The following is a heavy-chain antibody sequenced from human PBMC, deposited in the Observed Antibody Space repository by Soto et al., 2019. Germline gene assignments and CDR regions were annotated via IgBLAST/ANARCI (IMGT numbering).Heavy chain of an antibody. CDR2: IIPIFGTA. J-gene: IGHJ1*01. D-gene: IGHD4-17*01. CDR1: GGTFSSYA. CDR3: ARGRMTTVVTAEYFQH. V-gene: IGHV1-69*12. Sequence: QVQLVQSGAEVKKPGSSVKVSCKASGGTFSSYAISWVRQAPGQGLEWMGGIIPIFGTANYAQKFQGRVTITADESTSTADMELSSLRSEDTAVYYCARGRMTTVVTAEYFQHWGQGTLVTVSS.